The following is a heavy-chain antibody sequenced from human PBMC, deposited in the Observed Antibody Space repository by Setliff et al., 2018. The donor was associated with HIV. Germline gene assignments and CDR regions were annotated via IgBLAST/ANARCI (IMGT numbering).Heavy chain of an antibody. CDR2: INHSGST. Sequence: LSLTCAVYGGSFSGYYWSWIRQPPGKGLEWIGEINHSGSTNYNPSLKSRVTISVDTSKNQFSLKLSSVTAADTAVYYCARDRYTWNHGKNYMDVWGKGTTVTVSS. CDR1: GGSFSGYY. D-gene: IGHD1-20*01. CDR3: ARDRYTWNHGKNYMDV. J-gene: IGHJ6*03. V-gene: IGHV4-34*01.